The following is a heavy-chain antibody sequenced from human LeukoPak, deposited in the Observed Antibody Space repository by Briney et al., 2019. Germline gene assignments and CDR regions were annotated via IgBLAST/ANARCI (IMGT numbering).Heavy chain of an antibody. J-gene: IGHJ3*02. Sequence: GSLRLSCAASGFTFSSYAMSWIRQPAGKGLEWIGRIYTSGSTSYNPSLKSRVTMSVDTSKNQFSLKLSSVTAADTAVYYCARDGGAFDIWGQGTMVTVSS. CDR3: ARDGGAFDI. CDR2: IYTSGST. CDR1: GFTFSSYA. D-gene: IGHD3-16*01. V-gene: IGHV4-4*07.